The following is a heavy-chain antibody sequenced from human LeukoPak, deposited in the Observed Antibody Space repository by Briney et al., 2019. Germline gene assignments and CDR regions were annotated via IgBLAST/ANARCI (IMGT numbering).Heavy chain of an antibody. CDR1: GFTFSNYG. CDR3: AKDYCSSTSCYADY. V-gene: IGHV3-30*18. Sequence: PGRSLRLSCAASGFTFSNYGIHWVRHAPGKGLEWVAVISYDGSNKYYADSVKGRFTTSRDNSKNTLYLQMNSLRAEDTAVYYCAKDYCSSTSCYADYWGPGTLVTVSS. D-gene: IGHD2-2*01. CDR2: ISYDGSNK. J-gene: IGHJ4*02.